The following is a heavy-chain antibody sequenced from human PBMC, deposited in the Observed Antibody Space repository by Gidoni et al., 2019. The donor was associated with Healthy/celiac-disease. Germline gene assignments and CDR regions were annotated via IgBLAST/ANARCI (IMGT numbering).Heavy chain of an antibody. D-gene: IGHD6-13*01. CDR1: GGSISSSSYY. J-gene: IGHJ5*02. V-gene: IGHV4-39*01. CDR3: ARHVEYSSSQRLCWFDP. Sequence: QLQLQESGTGLVKPSETLSLTCTVTGGSISSSSYYWGWIRQHPGKGLEWIGSIYYSGCTYYNPSLKSRVTLSLDTSKNQFSLKLSSVTAADTAVYYCARHVEYSSSQRLCWFDPWGQGTLVTVSS. CDR2: IYYSGCT.